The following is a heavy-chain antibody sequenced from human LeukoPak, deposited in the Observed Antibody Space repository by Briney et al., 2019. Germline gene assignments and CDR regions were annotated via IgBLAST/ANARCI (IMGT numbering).Heavy chain of an antibody. CDR3: ARDSFSGYSYGSFDY. Sequence: PGGSLRLSCAASGFSFSVYWMHWVRQAPGKGPEWVAVISYDGSNKYYADSVKGRFTISRDNSKNTLYLQMNSLRAEDTAVYYCARDSFSGYSYGSFDYWGQGTLVTVSS. CDR2: ISYDGSNK. CDR1: GFSFSVYW. V-gene: IGHV3-30*03. J-gene: IGHJ4*02. D-gene: IGHD5-18*01.